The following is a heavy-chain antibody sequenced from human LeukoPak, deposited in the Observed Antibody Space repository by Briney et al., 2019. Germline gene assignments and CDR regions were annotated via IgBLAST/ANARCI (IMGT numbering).Heavy chain of an antibody. CDR2: IYYSGST. CDR3: ARARDSSGSRPYYYYYYMDV. D-gene: IGHD3-22*01. J-gene: IGHJ6*03. V-gene: IGHV4-30-4*08. Sequence: TFDDYGMSWIRQPPGKGLEWIGYIYYSGSTYYNPSLKSRVTISVDTSKNQFSLKLSSVTAADTAVYYCARARDSSGSRPYYYYYYMDVWGKGTTVTVSS. CDR1: TFDDYG.